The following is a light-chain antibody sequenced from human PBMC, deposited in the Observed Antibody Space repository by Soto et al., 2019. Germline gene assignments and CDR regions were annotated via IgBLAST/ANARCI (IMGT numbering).Light chain of an antibody. Sequence: QSVLTQPASVSGSPGQSITISCTGTSSDVGAYDYVSWYQQHPDKAPKLMIYEVSNRPSGVSNRFSGSKSVNTATLTISGLQAEDEAEYYCSSYTSSSTRVFGTRTKVTVL. V-gene: IGLV2-14*03. J-gene: IGLJ1*01. CDR1: SSDVGAYDY. CDR3: SSYTSSSTRV. CDR2: EVS.